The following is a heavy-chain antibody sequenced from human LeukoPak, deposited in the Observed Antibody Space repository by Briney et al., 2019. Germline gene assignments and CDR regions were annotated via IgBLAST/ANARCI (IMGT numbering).Heavy chain of an antibody. CDR1: GYSFILHG. D-gene: IGHD3-9*01. Sequence: ASVKVSCKASGYSFILHGISWVRQAPGEGLEWMGWISPYNGDTNYAQKFQGRVTMTRDTSISTAYMELRSLRSDDTAVYYCARGNGILTGYHPPDYWGQGTLVTVSS. J-gene: IGHJ4*02. CDR3: ARGNGILTGYHPPDY. V-gene: IGHV1-18*01. CDR2: ISPYNGDT.